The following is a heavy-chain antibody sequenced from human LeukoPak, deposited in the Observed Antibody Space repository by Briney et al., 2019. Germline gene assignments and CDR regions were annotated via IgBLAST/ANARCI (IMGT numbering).Heavy chain of an antibody. CDR2: IYHSGST. D-gene: IGHD3-3*01. Sequence: PSETPSLTCTVSGYSISSGYYWGWIRQPPGKGLEWIGSIYHSGSTYYNPSLKSRVTISVDTSKNQFSLKLSSVTAADTAVYYCARRTTIFGVVTKYYFDYWGQGTLVTVSS. CDR3: ARRTTIFGVVTKYYFDY. CDR1: GYSISSGYY. J-gene: IGHJ4*02. V-gene: IGHV4-38-2*02.